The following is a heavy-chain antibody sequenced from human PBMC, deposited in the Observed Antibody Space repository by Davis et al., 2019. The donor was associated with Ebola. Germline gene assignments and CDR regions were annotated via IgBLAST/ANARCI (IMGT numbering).Heavy chain of an antibody. CDR3: ARDVAGRAGY. Sequence: GESLKISCTAFGFSFGTYGMHWVRQAPGKGLEWVQNLSYDGSHTSSIDSVKGRFTISRDNAKNTLFLQMNSLRADDTAVYYCARDVAGRAGYWGQGALVTVSS. CDR1: GFSFGTYG. D-gene: IGHD1-14*01. V-gene: IGHV3-30*03. J-gene: IGHJ4*02. CDR2: LSYDGSHT.